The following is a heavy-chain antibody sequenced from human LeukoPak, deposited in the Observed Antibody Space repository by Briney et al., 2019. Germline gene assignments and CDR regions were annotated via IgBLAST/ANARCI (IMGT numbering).Heavy chain of an antibody. J-gene: IGHJ6*02. CDR3: ARAGSRVSAADGMDV. V-gene: IGHV4-34*01. CDR1: GGSFSGYY. D-gene: IGHD2-15*01. Sequence: SETLSLTCAVYGGSFSGYYWSWIRQPPGKGLEWIGEINHSGSTNYNPSLKSRVTISVDTPKNQFSLKLSSVTAADTAVYYCARAGSRVSAADGMDVWGQGTTVTVSS. CDR2: INHSGST.